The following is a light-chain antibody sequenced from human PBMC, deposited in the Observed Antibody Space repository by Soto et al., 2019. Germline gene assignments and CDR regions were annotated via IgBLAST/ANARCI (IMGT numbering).Light chain of an antibody. CDR1: QGFSHY. CDR3: AMYDSVPLT. CDR2: AAS. Sequence: DVQLTQSTSTLSASVGDRVTSTCLASQGFSHYLAWYQQKPGKVPKLLIYAASTLQSGVPSRFSGSGSGTDFTLTISSLQAEDGALYYCAMYDSVPLTSCGGTMV. V-gene: IGKV1-27*01. J-gene: IGKJ4*01.